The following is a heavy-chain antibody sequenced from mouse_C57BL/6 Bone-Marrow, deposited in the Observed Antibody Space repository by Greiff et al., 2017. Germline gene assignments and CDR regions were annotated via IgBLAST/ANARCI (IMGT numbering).Heavy chain of an antibody. CDR3: ARGAY. J-gene: IGHJ3*01. V-gene: IGHV1-80*01. Sequence: LKQSGASVKISCKAPGYAFSSYWMNWVKQRPGKSLEWIGQIYPGDGDTNYNGKFKGKATLTADKSSSTAYMQLSSLTSDDSAVSFCARGAYWGQGTLVTVSA. CDR2: IYPGDGDT. CDR1: GYAFSSYW.